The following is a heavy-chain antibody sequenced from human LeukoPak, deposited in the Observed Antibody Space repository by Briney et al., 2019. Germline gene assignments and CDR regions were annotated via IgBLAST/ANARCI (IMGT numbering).Heavy chain of an antibody. V-gene: IGHV4-34*01. Sequence: SETLSLTCAVYGGSFSGYYWSWIRQPPGKGLEWIGEINHSGSTNYNPSLKSRVTISVDTSKNQFSLKLSSVTAADTAVYYCARGVSGSYWYWGQGTLVTVS. D-gene: IGHD1-26*01. CDR1: GGSFSGYY. J-gene: IGHJ4*02. CDR3: ARGVSGSYWY. CDR2: INHSGST.